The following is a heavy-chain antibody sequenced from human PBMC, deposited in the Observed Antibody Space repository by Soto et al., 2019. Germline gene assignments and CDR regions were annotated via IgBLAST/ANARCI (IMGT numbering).Heavy chain of an antibody. V-gene: IGHV3-48*02. CDR1: GFTFSSYS. CDR2: ISSSSRTI. CDR3: ASGKDYAEGGY. Sequence: EVQLVEAGGGLVQPGGPLRLSCAASGFTFSSYSMNWVRQAPGKGPEWVSYISSSSRTIYYADSVKGRVTISRVNAKNSLYLLMNSLRDEDTAVFYCASGKDYAEGGYWGQGTLVTVSS. J-gene: IGHJ4*02. D-gene: IGHD4-17*01.